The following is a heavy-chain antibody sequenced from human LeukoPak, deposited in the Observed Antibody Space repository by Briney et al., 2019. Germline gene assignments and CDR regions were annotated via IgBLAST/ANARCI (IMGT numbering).Heavy chain of an antibody. V-gene: IGHV1-18*01. D-gene: IGHD3-9*01. Sequence: GASVKVSCKASGYTFTSYGISWVRQAPGQGLEWMGWISAYNGNTNYAQKLQGRVTMTTDTSTSTAYMELRSLRSDDTAVYYCARARGLRYCDWSQSYWGQGTLVTVSS. CDR3: ARARGLRYCDWSQSY. J-gene: IGHJ4*02. CDR1: GYTFTSYG. CDR2: ISAYNGNT.